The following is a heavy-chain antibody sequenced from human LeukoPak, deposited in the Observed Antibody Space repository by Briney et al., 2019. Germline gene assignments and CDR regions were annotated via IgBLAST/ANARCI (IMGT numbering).Heavy chain of an antibody. CDR2: IGDTGRAK. CDR3: ARDGGTIFGVVPYY. V-gene: IGHV3-33*08. J-gene: IGHJ4*02. CDR1: GFTFSRHG. Sequence: PGGSLRLSCAASGFTFSRHGMHWVRQAPGKGLEWVAVIGDTGRAKYYADSVEGRFTASRDNFKNTLYLEMNSLRYDDTALYYCARDGGTIFGVVPYYWGQGTLVTVSS. D-gene: IGHD3-3*01.